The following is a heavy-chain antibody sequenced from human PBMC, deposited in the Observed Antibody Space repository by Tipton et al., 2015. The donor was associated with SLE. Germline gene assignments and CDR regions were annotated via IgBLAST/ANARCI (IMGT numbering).Heavy chain of an antibody. Sequence: TLSLTCTVSDASLGSGAYSWSWIRQPPGKGLEWIGSIYYSGSTYYNPSLKSRVTISVDTSKNQFSLKLSSVTAADTAVYYCARGSTVTTFYYYYYMDVWGQGTTVTVSS. D-gene: IGHD4-11*01. V-gene: IGHV4-30-2*03. CDR1: DASLGSGAYS. CDR3: ARGSTVTTFYYYYYMDV. CDR2: IYYSGST. J-gene: IGHJ6*03.